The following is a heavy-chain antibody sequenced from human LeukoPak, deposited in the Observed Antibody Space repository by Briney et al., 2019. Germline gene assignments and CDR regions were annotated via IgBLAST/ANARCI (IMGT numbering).Heavy chain of an antibody. CDR1: GYTLTELS. D-gene: IGHD3-10*01. CDR2: FDLEDGET. J-gene: IGHJ4*02. Sequence: GASVKVSCKVSGYTLTELSMHWVRQAPGKGLEWMGGFDLEDGETIYAQKFQGRVTMTEDTSTDTAHMELSSLRSEDTAVYYCATVPNTPGNYWGQGTLVTVSS. V-gene: IGHV1-24*01. CDR3: ATVPNTPGNY.